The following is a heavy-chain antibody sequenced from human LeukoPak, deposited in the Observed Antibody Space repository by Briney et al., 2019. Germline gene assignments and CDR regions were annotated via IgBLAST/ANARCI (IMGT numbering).Heavy chain of an antibody. CDR1: GYTFTSYG. CDR2: MNPNSGNT. CDR3: ARGTYYYDY. Sequence: ASVKVSCKASGYTFTSYGISWVRQAPGQGLEWMGWMNPNSGNTGYAQKFQGRVTITRNTSISTAYMELSSLRSEDTAVYYCARGTYYYDYWGQGTLVTVSS. J-gene: IGHJ4*02. V-gene: IGHV1-8*03.